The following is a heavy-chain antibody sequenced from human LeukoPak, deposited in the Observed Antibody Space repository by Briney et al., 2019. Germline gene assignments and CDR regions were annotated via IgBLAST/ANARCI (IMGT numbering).Heavy chain of an antibody. CDR2: INPSGGST. D-gene: IGHD4-23*01. Sequence: ASVKVSCKASGYTFTSYYMHWVRQAPGQGLEWMGIINPSGGSTSYAQKFQGRVTMTRDMPTSTDYMELSSLRSEDTAVYYCARDNSVEDTAWWFDPWGQGTLVTASS. J-gene: IGHJ5*02. V-gene: IGHV1-46*01. CDR3: ARDNSVEDTAWWFDP. CDR1: GYTFTSYY.